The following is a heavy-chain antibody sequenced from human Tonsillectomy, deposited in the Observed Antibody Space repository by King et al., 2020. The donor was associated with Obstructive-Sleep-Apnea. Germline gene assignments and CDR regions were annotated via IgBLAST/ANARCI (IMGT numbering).Heavy chain of an antibody. Sequence: VQLQESGPGLVKPSETLSLTCTVSGGSISSYYWSWIRQPPGKGLELIGYIYYSGSTNYNPSLKSRVTISVDTSKNQFSLKLSSVTAADTAVYYCARSGSGMDVWGQGTTVTVSS. J-gene: IGHJ6*02. CDR1: GGSISSYY. D-gene: IGHD1-26*01. CDR2: IYYSGST. CDR3: ARSGSGMDV. V-gene: IGHV4-59*08.